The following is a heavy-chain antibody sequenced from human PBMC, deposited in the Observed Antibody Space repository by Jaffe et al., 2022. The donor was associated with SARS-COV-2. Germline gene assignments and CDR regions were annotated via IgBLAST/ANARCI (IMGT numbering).Heavy chain of an antibody. Sequence: EVQLLESGGGLVQPGGSLRLSCAASGFTFSSYAMSWVRQAPGKGLEWVSAISGSGDNTYYADSVKGRFTISRDNSKNTLYLQMNSLRAEDTAVYYCAKDFGLGGGSCYHYWGQGTLVTVSS. CDR1: GFTFSSYA. CDR3: AKDFGLGGGSCYHY. J-gene: IGHJ4*02. D-gene: IGHD2-15*01. V-gene: IGHV3-23*01. CDR2: ISGSGDNT.